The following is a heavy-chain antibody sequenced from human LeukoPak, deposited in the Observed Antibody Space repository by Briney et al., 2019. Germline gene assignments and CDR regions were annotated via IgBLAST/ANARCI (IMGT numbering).Heavy chain of an antibody. Sequence: SETLSLTCTVSGGSISSYYWSWIRQPGGKGLEWIGRIWSSGSTNYNPSLRSRVTMSEDTSKNQFSLKLSSVAAADTAVYYCSRLTNGNPGDYWGQGTLVTVSS. CDR3: SRLTNGNPGDY. CDR1: GGSISSYY. CDR2: IWSSGST. D-gene: IGHD2-8*01. V-gene: IGHV4-4*07. J-gene: IGHJ4*02.